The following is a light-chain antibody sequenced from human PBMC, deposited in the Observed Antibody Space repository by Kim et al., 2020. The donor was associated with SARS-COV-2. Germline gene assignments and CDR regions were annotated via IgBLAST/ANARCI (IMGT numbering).Light chain of an antibody. J-gene: IGKJ1*01. CDR3: QQYEESSAT. Sequence: EIVLTQSPGTLSLSPGERATLSCRASQSVGGNYLAWYQQRPGQAPRLLIYDASNRATGIPDRFSGSGSGTDFTLTINRLEPEDFAVYFCQQYEESSATFGQGTKVDIK. CDR2: DAS. V-gene: IGKV3-20*01. CDR1: QSVGGNY.